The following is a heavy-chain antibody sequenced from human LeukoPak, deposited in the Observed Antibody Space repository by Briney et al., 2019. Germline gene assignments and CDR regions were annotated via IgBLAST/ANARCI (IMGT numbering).Heavy chain of an antibody. V-gene: IGHV3-7*04. D-gene: IGHD2-21*01. Sequence: PGGCLRLSCATSGFNFSDSRMTWVRQAPGKGLQWVANINRDGTEKQFLDSVEGRFTISRDNAKKSLYLQMSSLRPQDTAVYFCVRGDWYFESWGQGTRVTVSS. J-gene: IGHJ4*02. CDR3: VRGDWYFES. CDR2: INRDGTEK. CDR1: GFNFSDSR.